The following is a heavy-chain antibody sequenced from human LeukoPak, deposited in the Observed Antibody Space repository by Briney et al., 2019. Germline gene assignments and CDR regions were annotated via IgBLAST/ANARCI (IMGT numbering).Heavy chain of an antibody. V-gene: IGHV1-8*01. CDR2: MNPNSGNT. CDR1: GYTFTSYD. Sequence: GASVKVSCKASGYTFTSYDINWVRQATGQGLEWMGWMNPNSGNTGYAQKFQGRVTMTRNTSISTAYMELSSLRSEDTAVYYCARVVGIAAAATDAFDIWGQGTMVTVSS. D-gene: IGHD6-13*01. CDR3: ARVVGIAAAATDAFDI. J-gene: IGHJ3*02.